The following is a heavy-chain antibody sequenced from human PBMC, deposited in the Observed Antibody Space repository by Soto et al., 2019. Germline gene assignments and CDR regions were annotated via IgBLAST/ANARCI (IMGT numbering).Heavy chain of an antibody. Sequence: EVQLVESGGGLVQPGGSLRLSCVASGFTFRTYTMSWVRQAPGQGLEWLSGIYGGGDGISYADSVKGRFTISRDNSRSTLYLLMNSLRSDDTSIYYCAKDRHPDGLWPFDHWGRGTLIIVSS. CDR2: IYGGGDGI. V-gene: IGHV3-23*04. D-gene: IGHD2-8*01. J-gene: IGHJ4*02. CDR3: AKDRHPDGLWPFDH. CDR1: GFTFRTYT.